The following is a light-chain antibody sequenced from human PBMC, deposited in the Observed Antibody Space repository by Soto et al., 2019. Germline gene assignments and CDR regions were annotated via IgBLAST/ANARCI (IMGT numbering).Light chain of an antibody. Sequence: DIQMTQSPSIVSASVGDRVTITCRASQTIGTRLAWYQRKPGKALKFLIYDASTLESGVPSRFSGSGSGTEFTLTSSSLQPDDLATYYCQQYHSLYTFGQGTNLEIK. CDR2: DAS. V-gene: IGKV1-5*01. CDR1: QTIGTR. J-gene: IGKJ2*01. CDR3: QQYHSLYT.